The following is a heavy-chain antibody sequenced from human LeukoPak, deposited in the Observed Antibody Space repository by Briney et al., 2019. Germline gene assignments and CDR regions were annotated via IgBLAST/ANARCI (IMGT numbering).Heavy chain of an antibody. Sequence: QPGGSLRLSCAGSGFTFSSYAMSWVRQAPGKGLVWVSRIKSDGSATTYADFVKGRFTVSRDNAKNTLYLQMSSLRAEDTAMYFCARVGGRGSIGGDCWGQGTLVTVSS. CDR2: IKSDGSAT. D-gene: IGHD3-10*01. J-gene: IGHJ4*02. V-gene: IGHV3-74*03. CDR3: ARVGGRGSIGGDC. CDR1: GFTFSSYA.